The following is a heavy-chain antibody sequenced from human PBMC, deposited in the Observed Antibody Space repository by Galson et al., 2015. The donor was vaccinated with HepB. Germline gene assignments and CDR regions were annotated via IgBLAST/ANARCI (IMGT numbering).Heavy chain of an antibody. Sequence: SVKVSCKASGGTFSSYAISWVRQAPGQGLEWMGRIIPILGIANYAQKFQGRVTITADKSTSTAYMELSSLRSEDTAVYYCARDGGGTNYYGMDVWGQGTTVTVSS. CDR1: GGTFSSYA. J-gene: IGHJ6*02. D-gene: IGHD1/OR15-1a*01. CDR3: ARDGGGTNYYGMDV. V-gene: IGHV1-69*04. CDR2: IIPILGIA.